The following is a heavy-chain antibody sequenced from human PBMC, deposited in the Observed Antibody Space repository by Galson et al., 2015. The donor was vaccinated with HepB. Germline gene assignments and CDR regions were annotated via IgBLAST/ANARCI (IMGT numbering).Heavy chain of an antibody. CDR3: ARLSSGWYFDL. Sequence: SLRLSCAASGFTFSNYDMHWVRQATGKGLEWVSGIDTAGDPYYPGSVKGRFTISRETAKDSLYLQMNSLGAGNTAVYYCARLSSGWYFDLWGRGTLITVSS. D-gene: IGHD3-10*02. J-gene: IGHJ2*01. CDR1: GFTFSNYD. CDR2: IDTAGDP. V-gene: IGHV3-13*05.